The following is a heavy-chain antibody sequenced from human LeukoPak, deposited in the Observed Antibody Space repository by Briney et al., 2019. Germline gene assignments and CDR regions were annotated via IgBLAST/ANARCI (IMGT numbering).Heavy chain of an antibody. CDR2: ISYDGSNK. Sequence: GGSLRLSCAASGFIFSSYGMHWVRQAPGKGLEWVAVISYDGSNKYYADSVKGRFTISRDNSKNTLYLQMNSLRAEDTAVYYCAKLVSSGRPFDYWGQGTLVTVSS. D-gene: IGHD6-19*01. CDR3: AKLVSSGRPFDY. CDR1: GFIFSSYG. V-gene: IGHV3-30*18. J-gene: IGHJ4*02.